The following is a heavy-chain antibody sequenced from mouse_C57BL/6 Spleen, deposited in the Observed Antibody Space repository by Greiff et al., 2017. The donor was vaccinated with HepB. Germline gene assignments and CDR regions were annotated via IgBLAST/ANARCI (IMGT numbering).Heavy chain of an antibody. D-gene: IGHD1-1*01. V-gene: IGHV1-39*01. Sequence: EVQLQQPGPELVKPGASVKISCKASGYSFTDYNMNWVKQSNGKSLEWIGVINPNYGTTSYNQKFKGKATLTVDKSSSTAYMQLNSLTSEDSAVYDCARDYYGSSHSWFAYWGQGTLVTVSA. CDR1: GYSFTDYN. CDR3: ARDYYGSSHSWFAY. J-gene: IGHJ3*01. CDR2: INPNYGTT.